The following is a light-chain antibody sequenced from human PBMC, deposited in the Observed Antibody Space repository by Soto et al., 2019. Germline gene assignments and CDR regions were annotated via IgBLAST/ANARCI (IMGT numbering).Light chain of an antibody. Sequence: EIVMTQSPATLSASPGERVTLSCRASQSVKNNLAWYQQKPGQVPRLLIYGATSTATGIAARFSGSGFGTEFTLTISSLQSEDFAVYYCQQHNAWPLTFGGGTKVEIK. CDR1: QSVKNN. CDR2: GAT. CDR3: QQHNAWPLT. J-gene: IGKJ4*01. V-gene: IGKV3-15*01.